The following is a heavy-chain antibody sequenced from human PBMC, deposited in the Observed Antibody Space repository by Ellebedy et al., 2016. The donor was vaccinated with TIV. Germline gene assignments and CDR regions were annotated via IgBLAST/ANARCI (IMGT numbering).Heavy chain of an antibody. D-gene: IGHD5-18*01. CDR1: GFTFSSYG. V-gene: IGHV3-30*02. CDR3: AKDLGTAMVNYYYGMDV. J-gene: IGHJ6*02. Sequence: PGGSLRLSCAASGFTFSSYGMHWVRQAPGKGLEWVAFIRYDGSNKYYADSVKGRFTISRDNSKNTLYLQMNSLRAEDTAVYYCAKDLGTAMVNYYYGMDVWGQGTTVTVSS. CDR2: IRYDGSNK.